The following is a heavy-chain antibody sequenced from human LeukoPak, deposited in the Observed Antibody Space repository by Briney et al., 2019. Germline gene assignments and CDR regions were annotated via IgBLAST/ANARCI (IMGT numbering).Heavy chain of an antibody. J-gene: IGHJ3*02. CDR2: IYYSGST. CDR1: GGSISSSSYY. V-gene: IGHV4-39*07. CDR3: ARDYYDSSGYSDAFDI. D-gene: IGHD3-22*01. Sequence: PSETLSLTCTVSGGSISSSSYYWGWIRQPPGKGLEWIGSIYYSGSTYYNPSLKSRVTISVDTSKNQFSLKLSSVTAADTAVYYCARDYYDSSGYSDAFDIWAKGQWSPSLQ.